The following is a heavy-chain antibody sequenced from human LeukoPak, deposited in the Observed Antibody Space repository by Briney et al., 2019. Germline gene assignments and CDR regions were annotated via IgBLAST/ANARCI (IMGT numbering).Heavy chain of an antibody. CDR2: ISGSGGST. J-gene: IGHJ4*02. CDR1: GFTFSSYA. V-gene: IGHV3-23*01. Sequence: PGGSLRLSCAASGFTFSSYAMHWVRQAPGKGLEWVSAISGSGGSTYYADSVKGRFTISRDNSKNTLYLQMNSLRAEDTAVYYCAKAVYSSSWYLPRFDYWGQGTLVTVSS. D-gene: IGHD6-13*01. CDR3: AKAVYSSSWYLPRFDY.